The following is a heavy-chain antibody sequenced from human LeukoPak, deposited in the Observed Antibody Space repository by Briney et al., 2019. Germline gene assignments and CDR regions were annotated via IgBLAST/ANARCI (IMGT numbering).Heavy chain of an antibody. CDR3: ATEVGATPLLTFDY. V-gene: IGHV1-24*01. J-gene: IGHJ4*02. CDR1: GYTLTELS. Sequence: ASVKVSCKVSGYTLTELSMHWVRQAPGKGLEWMGGFDPEDGETIYAQKFQGRVTMTEDTSTDTAYMELGSLRSEDTAVYYCATEVGATPLLTFDYWGQGTLVTVSS. D-gene: IGHD1-26*01. CDR2: FDPEDGET.